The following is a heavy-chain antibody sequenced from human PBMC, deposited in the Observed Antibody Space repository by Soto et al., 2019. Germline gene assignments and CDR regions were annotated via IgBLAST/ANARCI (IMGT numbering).Heavy chain of an antibody. D-gene: IGHD2-2*01. V-gene: IGHV4-4*02. CDR2: IYHAGGT. J-gene: IGHJ6*02. CDR3: ARLHGYCISSSCHGRYAMDV. CDR1: GDSISNTDW. Sequence: SETLSLTCTVSGDSISNTDWWSWVRQPPGKGLEWLGEIYHAGGTNYNPSLQSRVTLSVDKSKNQFSLKLSSVTAADTAVYYCARLHGYCISSSCHGRYAMDVWSQGTTVNVSS.